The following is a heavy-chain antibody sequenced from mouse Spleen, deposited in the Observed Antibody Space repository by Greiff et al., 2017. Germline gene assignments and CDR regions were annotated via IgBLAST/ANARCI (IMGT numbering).Heavy chain of an antibody. J-gene: IGHJ3*01. V-gene: IGHV2-6-1*01. CDR3: ARHDYDGTGFAY. D-gene: IGHD2-4*01. Sequence: VQGVESGPGLVAPSQSLSITCTISGFSLTSYGVHWVRQPPGKGLEWLVVIWSDGSTTYNSALKSRLSISKDNSKSQVFLKMNSLQTDDTAMYYCARHDYDGTGFAYWGQGTLVTVSA. CDR2: IWSDGST. CDR1: GFSLTSYG.